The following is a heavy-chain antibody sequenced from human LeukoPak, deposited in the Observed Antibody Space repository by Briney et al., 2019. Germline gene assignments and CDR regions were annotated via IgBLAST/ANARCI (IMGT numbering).Heavy chain of an antibody. D-gene: IGHD3-10*01. CDR2: INHSGST. CDR1: VGSFSGYY. J-gene: IGHJ6*03. V-gene: IGHV4-34*01. CDR3: ARGYYGSGSHCCHMDV. Sequence: SETLSLTCAVYVGSFSGYYWSWIRQPPGKGLEWIGEINHSGSTNYNSSLKSRVTISVDTSKNQFSLKLSSVTAADTAVYYCARGYYGSGSHCCHMDVWGKGTTVTVS.